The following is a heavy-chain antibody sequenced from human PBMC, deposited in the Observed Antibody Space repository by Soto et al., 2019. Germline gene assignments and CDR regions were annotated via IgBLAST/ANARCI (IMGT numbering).Heavy chain of an antibody. CDR2: IYYSGST. V-gene: IGHV4-59*13. D-gene: IGHD3-10*01. J-gene: IGHJ6*02. CDR1: VGSISRYY. Sequence: SKTLSLTCTVSVGSISRYYWSWIRQPPGKGLEWIGYIYYSGSTNYNPYLKSRVTLSVDTSKNQFSLKLSSVTAADTAVYYCARDRVYYGSGSIINPWVYYYYYGMDVWGQGTTVTVSS. CDR3: ARDRVYYGSGSIINPWVYYYYYGMDV.